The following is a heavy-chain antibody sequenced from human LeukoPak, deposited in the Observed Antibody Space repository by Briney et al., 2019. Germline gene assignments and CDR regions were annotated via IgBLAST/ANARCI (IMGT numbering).Heavy chain of an antibody. CDR3: ARLHSYDSSGIPDAFDI. Sequence: GGSLRLSCAASGFTFSDYYMSWIRQAPGKGLEWGSYISSSGSTIYYADSVKGRFTISRDNAKNSLYLQMNSLRAEDTAVYYCARLHSYDSSGIPDAFDIWGQGTMVTVSS. CDR2: ISSSGSTI. D-gene: IGHD3-22*01. CDR1: GFTFSDYY. J-gene: IGHJ3*02. V-gene: IGHV3-11*01.